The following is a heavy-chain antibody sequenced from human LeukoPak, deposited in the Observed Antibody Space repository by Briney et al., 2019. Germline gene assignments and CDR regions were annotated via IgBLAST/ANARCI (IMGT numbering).Heavy chain of an antibody. Sequence: GGSLRLSCAASGFTFSDYYMSWIRQAPGKGLGWVSYISSSGSTIYYADSVKGRFTISRDNAKSSLYLQMNSLRAEDTAVYYCARTREEWSGKYYFDYWGQGTLVTVSS. J-gene: IGHJ4*02. D-gene: IGHD3-3*01. CDR3: ARTREEWSGKYYFDY. CDR2: ISSSGSTI. CDR1: GFTFSDYY. V-gene: IGHV3-11*01.